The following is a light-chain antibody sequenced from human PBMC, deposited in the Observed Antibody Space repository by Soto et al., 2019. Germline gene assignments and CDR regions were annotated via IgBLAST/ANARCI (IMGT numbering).Light chain of an antibody. CDR2: GTS. Sequence: EIVLTQSPGTLSVSPGERATLSCRASQTISSNNLAWYQQKPGQAPSLLIYGTSSRATGIPDRFSGSGSGTDFTLTISRLEPKDSAIYYCQQYISWTFGQGTKVEI. CDR1: QTISSNN. J-gene: IGKJ1*01. CDR3: QQYISWT. V-gene: IGKV3-20*01.